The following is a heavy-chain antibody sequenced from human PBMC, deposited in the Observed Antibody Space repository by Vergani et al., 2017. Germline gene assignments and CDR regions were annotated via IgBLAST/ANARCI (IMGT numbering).Heavy chain of an antibody. J-gene: IGHJ4*02. Sequence: QVQLVESGGGVVQPGRSLRLSCAASGFTFSSYGMHWVRQAPGKGLEWVAVIWYDGSNKYYADSVKGRFTISRDNSKNTLYLKMNSLRAEDTAVYYCARSRRGYSSSWYEYGFDYWGQGTLVTVSS. CDR3: ARSRRGYSSSWYEYGFDY. D-gene: IGHD6-13*01. CDR2: IWYDGSNK. CDR1: GFTFSSYG. V-gene: IGHV3-33*01.